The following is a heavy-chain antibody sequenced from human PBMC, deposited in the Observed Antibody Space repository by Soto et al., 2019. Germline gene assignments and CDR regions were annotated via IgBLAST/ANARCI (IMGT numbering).Heavy chain of an antibody. V-gene: IGHV4-31*03. Sequence: SETLSLTCIVSGGSISSGGYYWSWIRQHPGKGLEWIGYIYYSGSTYYNPSLKSRVTISVDTSKNQFSLKLSSVTAADTAVYYCARGNNGGSGSYCSVRAHRNDYYYYYGMDVWGQGTTVTVSS. CDR2: IYYSGST. CDR1: GGSISSGGYY. D-gene: IGHD3-10*01. CDR3: ARGNNGGSGSYCSVRAHRNDYYYYYGMDV. J-gene: IGHJ6*02.